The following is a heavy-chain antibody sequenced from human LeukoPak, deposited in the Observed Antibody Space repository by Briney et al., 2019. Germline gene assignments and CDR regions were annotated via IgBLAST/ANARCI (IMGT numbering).Heavy chain of an antibody. CDR1: GITFSGHW. D-gene: IGHD1-7*01. CDR3: AREELEPSTHPFDP. J-gene: IGHJ5*02. V-gene: IGHV3-74*03. CDR2: INGDGSST. Sequence: GGSPRLSCAASGITFSGHWMHWVRQTPGKGLVWVSRINGDGSSTAYADSVKGRFTISRDNAKNTVYLQMNSLRVDDTAVYYCAREELEPSTHPFDPWGQGTLVTVSS.